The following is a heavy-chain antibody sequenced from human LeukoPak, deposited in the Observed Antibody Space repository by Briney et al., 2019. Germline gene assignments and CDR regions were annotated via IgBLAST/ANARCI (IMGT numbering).Heavy chain of an antibody. J-gene: IGHJ4*02. CDR1: GFTFGDYD. D-gene: IGHD4-17*01. CDR2: ISSSGSTI. CDR3: AREEGPGDYSPNSDY. V-gene: IGHV3-11*01. Sequence: PGGSLRLSCAASGFTFGDYDMSWIRQAPGKGLEWVSYISSSGSTIYYADSVKGRFTISRDNAKNSLYLQMNSLRAEDTAVYYCAREEGPGDYSPNSDYWGQGTLVTVSS.